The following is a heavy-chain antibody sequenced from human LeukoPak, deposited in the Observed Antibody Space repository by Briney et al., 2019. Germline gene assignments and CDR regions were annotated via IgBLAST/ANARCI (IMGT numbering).Heavy chain of an antibody. CDR3: ARVPYYDSSGYYGY. Sequence: SVKVSCNASGYPFTSYAVNWVRQAPRQGLEWMGRIIPILGIANYAQKFQGRVTITADKSTSTAYMELSSLRSEDTAVYYCARVPYYDSSGYYGYWGQGTLVTVSS. J-gene: IGHJ4*02. D-gene: IGHD3-22*01. CDR1: GYPFTSYA. CDR2: IIPILGIA. V-gene: IGHV1-69*04.